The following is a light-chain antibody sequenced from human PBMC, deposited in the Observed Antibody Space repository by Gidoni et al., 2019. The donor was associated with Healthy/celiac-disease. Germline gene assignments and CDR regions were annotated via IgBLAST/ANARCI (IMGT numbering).Light chain of an antibody. J-gene: IGLJ2*01. CDR2: SGS. CDR1: SSDVGSYNL. CDR3: CSYAGSHVV. Sequence: QSALTQPASVSGSPGQSITISCTGSSSDVGSYNLVSWYQQHPGKAPKLMIYSGSTRPSGVSNRFSGSKSGNTASLTISGLQAEDEADYYCCSYAGSHVVFGGGTKLTVL. V-gene: IGLV2-23*01.